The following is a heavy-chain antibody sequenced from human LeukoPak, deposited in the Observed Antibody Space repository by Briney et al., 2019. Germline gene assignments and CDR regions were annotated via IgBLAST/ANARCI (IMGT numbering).Heavy chain of an antibody. V-gene: IGHV4-59*01. D-gene: IGHD3-3*01. CDR1: GGSISSYY. CDR2: IYYSGST. J-gene: IGHJ4*02. Sequence: SETLSLTCTVSGGSISSYYWSWIRPPPGKGLEWIGYIYYSGSTNYNPSLKSRVTISVDTSMNQYSLKLSSVTAADTAGYYCARSSAGVVIIPKVWGQGTLVTVSS. CDR3: ARSSAGVVIIPKV.